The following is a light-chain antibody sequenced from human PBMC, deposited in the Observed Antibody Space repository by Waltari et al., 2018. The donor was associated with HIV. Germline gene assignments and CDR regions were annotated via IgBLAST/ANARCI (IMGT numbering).Light chain of an antibody. J-gene: IGLJ2*01. CDR3: QSSYSNSQV. CDR2: DHR. CDR1: SGSIARDY. V-gene: IGLV6-57*03. Sequence: NFILTQPHSVSESPGKTVTIPCTRSSGSIARDYVHWYQQPLGSAPTVVIDDHRQRPSGVPDRFSGSIDSSSNSASRAISGLRSEDEADYYCQSSYSNSQVFGGGTKLTVL.